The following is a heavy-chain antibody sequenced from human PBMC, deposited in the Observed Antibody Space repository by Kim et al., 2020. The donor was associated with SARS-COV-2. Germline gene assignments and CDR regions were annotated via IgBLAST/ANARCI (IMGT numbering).Heavy chain of an antibody. CDR1: GFTFIDHA. J-gene: IGHJ4*02. Sequence: GGSLRLSCAASGFTFIDHAMHWVRQSPGKGLEWVSLINGDGGSTNYADSVRGRFTIDRDNNKNSLYLQMNSLRSEDSALYYCARDSGGHSVYKLGIDYWGQGTLVTVPS. CDR2: INGDGGST. CDR3: ARDSGGHSVYKLGIDY. V-gene: IGHV3-43*02. D-gene: IGHD5-12*01.